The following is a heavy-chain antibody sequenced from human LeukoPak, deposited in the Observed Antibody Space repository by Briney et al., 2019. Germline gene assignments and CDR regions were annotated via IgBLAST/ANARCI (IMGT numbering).Heavy chain of an antibody. V-gene: IGHV5-51*01. J-gene: IGHJ3*01. Sequence: GESLKISCKGSEYNFANYWIAWVRQMPGKGLEWMGTIYPGDSDTRYSPSFQGQVTISADKSIKTAYLQWNSLKASDTAMYYCARPHMAAAGNAFDLWGQGTRVTVSS. CDR3: ARPHMAAAGNAFDL. D-gene: IGHD6-13*01. CDR1: EYNFANYW. CDR2: IYPGDSDT.